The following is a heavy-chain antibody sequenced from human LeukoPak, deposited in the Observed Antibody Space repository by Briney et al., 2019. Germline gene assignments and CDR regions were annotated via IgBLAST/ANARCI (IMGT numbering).Heavy chain of an antibody. Sequence: SETLSLTCAVSGGSFSGYYWSWIRQPPGKGLEWIGEINHSGSTNYNPSLESRVTISVEKSKNHFSLKLTSVTAADTAVYYCARGFNSGWYVDDWGQGTLVTVSS. V-gene: IGHV4-34*01. CDR1: GGSFSGYY. CDR2: INHSGST. D-gene: IGHD6-19*01. J-gene: IGHJ4*02. CDR3: ARGFNSGWYVDD.